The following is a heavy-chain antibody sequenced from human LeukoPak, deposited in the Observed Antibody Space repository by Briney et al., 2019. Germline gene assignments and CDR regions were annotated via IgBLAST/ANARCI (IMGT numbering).Heavy chain of an antibody. CDR2: IKQDGTEK. CDR1: GFTFSTYW. J-gene: IGHJ4*02. V-gene: IGHV3-7*01. CDR3: ASGNYFDY. Sequence: GGSLRLSCAASGFTFSTYWMSWVRQAPGKGLEWVANIKQDGTEKHYVDSVKGRFTISRDNAKNSLYLQMNSLRAEDTAVYFCASGNYFDYWGQGTLVAVSS.